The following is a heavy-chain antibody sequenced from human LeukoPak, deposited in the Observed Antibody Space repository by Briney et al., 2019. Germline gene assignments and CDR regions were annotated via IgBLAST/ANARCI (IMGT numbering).Heavy chain of an antibody. V-gene: IGHV4-4*07. CDR1: GGSISSYY. CDR3: ARGGRYSSSWRYYYYMDV. D-gene: IGHD6-13*01. Sequence: SETLPLTCTVSGGSISSYYWSWIRQPAGKGLEWIGRIYTSGSTNYNPSLKSRVTMSVDTSKNQFSLKLSSVTAADTAVYYCARGGRYSSSWRYYYYMDVWGKGTTVTISS. CDR2: IYTSGST. J-gene: IGHJ6*03.